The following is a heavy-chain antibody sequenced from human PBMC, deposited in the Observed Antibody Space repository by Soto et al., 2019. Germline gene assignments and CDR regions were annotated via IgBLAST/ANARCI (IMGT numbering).Heavy chain of an antibody. V-gene: IGHV3-53*02. CDR2: IYGDGAI. D-gene: IGHD2-2*01. CDR1: GFTVSTNY. J-gene: IGHJ6*02. CDR3: TREKVVADATGYKYSNGMDV. Sequence: EVQLVETGGGLIQPGGSLRLSCEASGFTVSTNYMSWVRQAPGKGLEWVSVIYGDGAIYYADSVKGRFTISRDTSKTQMHLQMNSLRAEDTAVYYCTREKVVADATGYKYSNGMDVWGQGTTVTVSS.